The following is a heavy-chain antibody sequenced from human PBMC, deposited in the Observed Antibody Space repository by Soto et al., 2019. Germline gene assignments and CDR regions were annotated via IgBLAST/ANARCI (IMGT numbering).Heavy chain of an antibody. V-gene: IGHV3-23*01. CDR3: ARTRGYSDYDLDY. D-gene: IGHD5-12*01. J-gene: IGHJ4*02. Sequence: GGSLRLSCAASGFAYSTYAMNWVRQAPGKRLEWVSGISAGGQITDYADSVRGRVSISRDNSKNTVFLHMSSLRAEDTAVYYCARTRGYSDYDLDYWGQGTLVTVSS. CDR1: GFAYSTYA. CDR2: ISAGGQIT.